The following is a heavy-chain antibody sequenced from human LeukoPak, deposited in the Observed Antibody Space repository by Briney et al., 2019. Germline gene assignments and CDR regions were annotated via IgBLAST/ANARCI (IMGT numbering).Heavy chain of an antibody. J-gene: IGHJ4*02. V-gene: IGHV3-23*01. CDR3: AKRYYDFPLDY. D-gene: IGHD3-3*01. Sequence: GRSLRLSCAASGFTFSIYAMNWVRQAPRKALEWVSSISANGGETHYADSVKGRFTISRDNSKNTLYLQINNPRVEDTAVYYCAKRYYDFPLDYWGQGTLVTVST. CDR2: ISANGGET. CDR1: GFTFSIYA.